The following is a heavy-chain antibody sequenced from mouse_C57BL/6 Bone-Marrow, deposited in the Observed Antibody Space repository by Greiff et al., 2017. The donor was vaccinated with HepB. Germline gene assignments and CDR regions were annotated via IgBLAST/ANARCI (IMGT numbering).Heavy chain of an antibody. CDR2: ISDRGSYT. V-gene: IGHV5-4*01. J-gene: IGHJ1*03. Sequence: EVQLVEPGGGLVKPGGSLKLSCAASGFTFSSYAMSWVRQTPEKRLEWVAAISDRGSYTYYPDNVKGRFTISRDNAKNTLYLHMSHLKSEDADMYYSARETGYCDDWGTGTTLTVSS. CDR1: GFTFSSYA. CDR3: ARETGYCDD.